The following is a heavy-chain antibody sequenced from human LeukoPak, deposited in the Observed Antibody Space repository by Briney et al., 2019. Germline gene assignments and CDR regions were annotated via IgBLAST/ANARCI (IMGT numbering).Heavy chain of an antibody. V-gene: IGHV3-48*01. CDR1: GFTFSSYS. Sequence: GGSLRLSCAASGFTFSSYSMNWVRQAPGKGLEWVSYISSSSSTIYYADSVKGRFTISRDNAKNSLYLQMNSLRAEDTAVYYCAKDDEGYSYGYVGKLDYWGQGTLVTVSS. J-gene: IGHJ4*02. D-gene: IGHD5-18*01. CDR3: AKDDEGYSYGYVGKLDY. CDR2: ISSSSSTI.